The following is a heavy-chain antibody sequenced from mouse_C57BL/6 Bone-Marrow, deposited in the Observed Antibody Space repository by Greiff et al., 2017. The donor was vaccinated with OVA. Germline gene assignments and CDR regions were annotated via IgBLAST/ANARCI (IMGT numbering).Heavy chain of an antibody. J-gene: IGHJ3*01. Sequence: EVKLQESGGGLVQPKGSLKLSCAASGFSFNTYAMNWVRQAPGKGLEWVARIRSKSNNYATYYADSVKDRFTISRDDSESMLYLQMNNLKTEDTAMYYCVGDYDEDAWFAYWGQGTLVTVSA. V-gene: IGHV10-1*01. CDR3: VGDYDEDAWFAY. CDR1: GFSFNTYA. CDR2: IRSKSNNYAT. D-gene: IGHD2-4*01.